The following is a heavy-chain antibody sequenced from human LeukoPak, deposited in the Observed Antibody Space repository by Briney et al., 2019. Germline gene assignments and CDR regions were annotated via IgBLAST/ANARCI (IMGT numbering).Heavy chain of an antibody. CDR1: GGSISSSSYY. V-gene: IGHV4-39*01. J-gene: IGHJ3*02. Sequence: SEPLSLTCTVSGGSISSSSYYWGWIRQPPGKGLEWIGSIYYSGSTYYNPSLKSRVTISVDTSKNQFSLKLSSVTAADTAVYYCARQDNWNYDAFDIWGQGTMVTVSS. CDR3: ARQDNWNYDAFDI. D-gene: IGHD1-7*01. CDR2: IYYSGST.